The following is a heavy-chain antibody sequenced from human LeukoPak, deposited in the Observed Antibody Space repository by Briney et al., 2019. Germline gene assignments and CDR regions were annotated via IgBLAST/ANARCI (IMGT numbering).Heavy chain of an antibody. Sequence: GGSLRLSCAASGFTFSRYSMNWVRQAPGKGLEWVSYISRSSSTIHYADSVKGRFTISRDNAKSSLYLQMNSLRAEDTAVYYCARDHIVPTILFDYWGQGTLVTVSS. J-gene: IGHJ4*02. CDR3: ARDHIVPTILFDY. CDR2: ISRSSSTI. V-gene: IGHV3-48*04. D-gene: IGHD5-12*01. CDR1: GFTFSRYS.